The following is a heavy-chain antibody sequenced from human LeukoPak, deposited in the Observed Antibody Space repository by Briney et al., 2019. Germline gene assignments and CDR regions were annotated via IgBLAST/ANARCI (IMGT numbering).Heavy chain of an antibody. J-gene: IGHJ4*02. CDR1: GFTVSNKC. V-gene: IGHV3-66*03. CDR2: SDSNGYT. CDR3: ARDSYGDYEKY. D-gene: IGHD4-17*01. Sequence: GGSLRLSCAASGFTVSNKCMSWVRQAPGKGLEWVSVSDSNGYTYYADSVEGRFTISRDNFKNTLYLQMNSLRAEDTAVYYCARDSYGDYEKYWGQGTLVIVSS.